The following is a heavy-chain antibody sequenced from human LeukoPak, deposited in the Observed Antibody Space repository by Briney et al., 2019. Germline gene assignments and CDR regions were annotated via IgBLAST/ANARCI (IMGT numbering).Heavy chain of an antibody. CDR3: ARARGTTSGSNWFDP. D-gene: IGHD1-26*01. CDR1: GGSLYGGGYY. V-gene: IGHV4-30-2*01. J-gene: IGHJ5*02. Sequence: PSETLSLTCTVSGGSLYGGGYYWSWIRQPPGKGLEWIGYIYHSGTTYYNPSLKSRVTISIDRSKNQFSLKLSSVTAADTAVYYCARARGTTSGSNWFDPWGQGTLVTVSS. CDR2: IYHSGTT.